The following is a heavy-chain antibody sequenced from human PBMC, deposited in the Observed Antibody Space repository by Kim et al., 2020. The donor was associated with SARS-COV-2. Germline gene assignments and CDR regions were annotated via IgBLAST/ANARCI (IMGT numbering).Heavy chain of an antibody. CDR3: ASSYYYYYYMDV. Sequence: SETLSLTCTVSGGSISSYYWSWIRQPPGKGLEWIGYIYYSGSTNYNPSLKSRVTISVDTSKNQFSLKLSSVTAADTAVYYCASSYYYYYYMDVWGKGTTVTVSS. CDR1: GGSISSYY. V-gene: IGHV4-59*01. CDR2: IYYSGST. J-gene: IGHJ6*03.